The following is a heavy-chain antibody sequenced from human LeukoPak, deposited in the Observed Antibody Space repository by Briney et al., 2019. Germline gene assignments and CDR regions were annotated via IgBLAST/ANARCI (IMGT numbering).Heavy chain of an antibody. D-gene: IGHD3-10*01. CDR1: GGSISSYY. CDR3: ARVGYYGSGSYSGLDY. CDR2: TYYRSKWYN. J-gene: IGHJ4*02. V-gene: IGHV6-1*01. Sequence: PSETLSLTCTVSGGSISSYYWSWIRQSPSRGLEWLGRTYYRSKWYNDYAVSVKSRITINPDTSKNQFSLQLNSVTPEDTAVYYCARVGYYGSGSYSGLDYWGQGTLVAVSS.